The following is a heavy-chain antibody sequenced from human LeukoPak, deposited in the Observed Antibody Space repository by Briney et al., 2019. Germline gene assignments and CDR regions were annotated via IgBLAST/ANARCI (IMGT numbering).Heavy chain of an antibody. D-gene: IGHD3-10*01. CDR2: ISYDGSNK. Sequence: GGSVRLSCAASGFTFSSYGMHWVRQAPGKGLDWVAVISYDGSNKYYADSVKGRFTISRDNSKNTLYLQMNSLRAEDTAVYYCAKDYNEYYYGSGSPPFPFDPWGQGTLVTVSS. CDR1: GFTFSSYG. V-gene: IGHV3-30*18. CDR3: AKDYNEYYYGSGSPPFPFDP. J-gene: IGHJ5*02.